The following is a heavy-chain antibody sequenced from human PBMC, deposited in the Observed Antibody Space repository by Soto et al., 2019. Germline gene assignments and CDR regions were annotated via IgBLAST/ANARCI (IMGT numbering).Heavy chain of an antibody. CDR2: IIPIFGTA. Sequence: SVKVSCKASGYTFTSYDINWVRQATGQGLEWMGGIIPIFGTANYAQKFQGRDTITADESTSTAYMELSSLRSEDTAVYYCARASYYYDSSGYQDFDYWGQGTLVTAPQ. J-gene: IGHJ4*02. V-gene: IGHV1-69*13. CDR3: ARASYYYDSSGYQDFDY. CDR1: GYTFTSYD. D-gene: IGHD3-22*01.